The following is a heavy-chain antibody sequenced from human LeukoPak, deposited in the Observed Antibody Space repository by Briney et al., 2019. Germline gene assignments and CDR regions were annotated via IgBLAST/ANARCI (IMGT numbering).Heavy chain of an antibody. D-gene: IGHD3-22*01. Sequence: GGSLRLSCAASGFTFSSYSMNWVRQAPGKGLEWVSSISSSSGFIYYADSVKGRFTISRDNAKNSLYLQMNSLRAEDTAVYYCARDQSFYDSSGYNYYYYMDVWGKGTTVTVSS. J-gene: IGHJ6*03. CDR3: ARDQSFYDSSGYNYYYYMDV. CDR2: ISSSSGFI. CDR1: GFTFSSYS. V-gene: IGHV3-21*01.